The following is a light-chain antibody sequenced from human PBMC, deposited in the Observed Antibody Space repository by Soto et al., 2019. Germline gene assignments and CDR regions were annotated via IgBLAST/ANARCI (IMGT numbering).Light chain of an antibody. CDR2: GAS. J-gene: IGKJ5*01. Sequence: ESVLTPAAGALSLSTGQRATLSCRARQSVGSNYLAWYQQTPGQAPRLLIHGASTRATGIPDRFSGSGSGTDFTLTLSRLESEDSAVYYCHQYASSPLTFGQGTRLEIK. CDR1: QSVGSNY. CDR3: HQYASSPLT. V-gene: IGKV3-20*01.